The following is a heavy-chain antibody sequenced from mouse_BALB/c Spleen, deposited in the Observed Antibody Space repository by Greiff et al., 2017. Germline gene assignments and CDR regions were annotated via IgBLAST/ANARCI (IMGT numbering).Heavy chain of an antibody. CDR1: GYTFTSYW. CDR3: ARTHYYGLWFAY. D-gene: IGHD1-2*01. CDR2: INPSTGYT. V-gene: IGHV1-7*01. Sequence: QVQLKQSGAELAKPGASVKMSCKASGYTFTSYWMHWVKQRPGQGLEWIGYINPSTGYTEYNQKFKDKATLTADKSSSTAYMQLSSLTSEDSAVYYCARTHYYGLWFAYWGQGTLVTVSA. J-gene: IGHJ3*01.